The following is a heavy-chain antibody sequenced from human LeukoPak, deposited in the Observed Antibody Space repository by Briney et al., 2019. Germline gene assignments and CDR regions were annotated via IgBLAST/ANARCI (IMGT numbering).Heavy chain of an antibody. D-gene: IGHD3-9*01. J-gene: IGHJ4*02. CDR3: ASSAYDILTGYYTFFDY. CDR2: IYYSGST. V-gene: IGHV4-59*01. CDR1: GGSISSYY. Sequence: SETLSLTCTVSGGSISSYYWSWIRQPPGKGLEWIWYIYYSGSTNYNPSLKSRVTISVDTSKNQFSLKLSSVTAADTAVYYCASSAYDILTGYYTFFDYWGQGTLVTVSS.